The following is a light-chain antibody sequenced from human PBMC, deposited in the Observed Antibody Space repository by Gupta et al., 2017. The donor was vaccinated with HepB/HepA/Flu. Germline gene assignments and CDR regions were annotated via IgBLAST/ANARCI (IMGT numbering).Light chain of an antibody. V-gene: IGKV4-1*01. CDR3: LQDYSSPWT. CDR2: WAS. Sequence: DIAMTQSPDSLALSLGERATITCKSSQSVLYSSNNMHYLAWYQQKPGQPPKLLIYWASTRESGVPDRFSGSGSGTDFTLTISSLQAEDVAVYYCLQDYSSPWTFGQGTKVEIK. J-gene: IGKJ1*01. CDR1: QSVLYSSNNMHY.